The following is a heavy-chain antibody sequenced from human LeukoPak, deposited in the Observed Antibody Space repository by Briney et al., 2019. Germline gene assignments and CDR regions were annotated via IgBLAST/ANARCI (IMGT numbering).Heavy chain of an antibody. J-gene: IGHJ2*01. V-gene: IGHV4-34*01. D-gene: IGHD3-10*01. Sequence: SETLSLTCALYGGSFSSYSWSWTWIRQTPEKGLEWIGEIIEKGNANYNPSLKSRVTIDLDTSKNQFSLKLTSMTAADTAMYYCARGYYPPRWYFDLWGRGTHVTVS. CDR3: ARGYYPPRWYFDL. CDR1: GGSFSSYS. CDR2: IIEKGNA.